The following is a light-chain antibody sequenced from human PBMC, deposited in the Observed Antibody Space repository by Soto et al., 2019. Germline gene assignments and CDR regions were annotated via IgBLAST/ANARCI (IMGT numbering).Light chain of an antibody. J-gene: IGKJ1*01. CDR2: GTS. V-gene: IGKV3-20*01. CDR1: QTISSNN. Sequence: EIVLTQSPGTLSVSPGERATLSCRASQTISSNNLAWYQQKPGQAPSLLISGTSSRATGIPDRFSGSGSGPDFTLTISRLEPEDSAIYYCQQYGSWTFGQGTKVEI. CDR3: QQYGSWT.